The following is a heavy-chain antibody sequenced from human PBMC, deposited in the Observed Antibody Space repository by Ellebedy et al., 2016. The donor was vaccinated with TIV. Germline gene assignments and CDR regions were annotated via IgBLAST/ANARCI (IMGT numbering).Heavy chain of an antibody. CDR1: GGSFSGYY. Sequence: SQTLSLTXXVYGGSFSGYYWSWIRQPPGKGLEWIGEINHSGSTNYNPSLKSRVTISVDTSKNQFSLKLSSVTAADTAVYYCARGGYQLLAYYYGMDVWGQGTTVTVSS. CDR3: ARGGYQLLAYYYGMDV. V-gene: IGHV4-34*01. CDR2: INHSGST. J-gene: IGHJ6*02. D-gene: IGHD2-2*01.